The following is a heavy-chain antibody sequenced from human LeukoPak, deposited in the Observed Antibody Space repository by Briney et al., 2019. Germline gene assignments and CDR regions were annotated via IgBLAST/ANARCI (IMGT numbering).Heavy chain of an antibody. D-gene: IGHD2-15*01. J-gene: IGHJ4*02. V-gene: IGHV3-15*01. Sequence: SGGSLSLSCAASGFTFSNAWMSWVRQAPGKGLEWVGRIKSKTDGGTTDYAAPVKGRFTISRDDSKNTLYLQMNSLKTEDTAVYYCTTTYRPYCSGGSCYSGGLYYFDYWGQGTLVTVSS. CDR2: IKSKTDGGTT. CDR1: GFTFSNAW. CDR3: TTTYRPYCSGGSCYSGGLYYFDY.